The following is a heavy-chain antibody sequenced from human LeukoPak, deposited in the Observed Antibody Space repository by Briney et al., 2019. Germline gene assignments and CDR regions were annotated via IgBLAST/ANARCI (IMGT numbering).Heavy chain of an antibody. V-gene: IGHV3-30*02. D-gene: IGHD5-18*01. J-gene: IGHJ6*03. CDR2: IRYDGSNK. CDR1: GFTFSSYG. Sequence: QAGGSLRLSCAASGFTFSSYGMHWVRQAPGKGLEWVAFIRYDGSNKYYADSVKGRFTISRDNSKNTLYLQMNSLRAEDTAVYYCAKDSGLLWLRCNYMDVWGKGTTVTVSS. CDR3: AKDSGLLWLRCNYMDV.